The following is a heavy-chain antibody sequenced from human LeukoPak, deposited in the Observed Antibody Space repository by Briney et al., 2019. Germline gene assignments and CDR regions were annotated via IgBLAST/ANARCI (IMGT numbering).Heavy chain of an antibody. V-gene: IGHV1-18*04. J-gene: IGHJ3*02. CDR2: ISAYNGNT. CDR1: GYTFTSYY. CDR3: ARERMGPYSSSWYGAFDI. D-gene: IGHD6-13*01. Sequence: ASVKVSCKASGYTFTSYYMHWVRQAPGQGLEWMGWISAYNGNTNYAQKLQGRVTMTTDTSTSTAYMELRSLRSDDTAVYYCARERMGPYSSSWYGAFDIWGQGTMVTVSS.